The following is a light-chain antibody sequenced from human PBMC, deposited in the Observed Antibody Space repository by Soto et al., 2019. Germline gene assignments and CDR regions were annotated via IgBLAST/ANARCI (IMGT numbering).Light chain of an antibody. V-gene: IGKV1-5*03. J-gene: IGKJ1*01. CDR2: RAS. Sequence: DIRMTQSPSTLSASVGDRVTITCRASQSINNWLAWYQQKPGKAPKLLIYRASSLENGVPSRFSGRGSGTELIFTITNLQHDAFASYYRQQNSSDSTFGQGTKVEIK. CDR3: QQNSSDST. CDR1: QSINNW.